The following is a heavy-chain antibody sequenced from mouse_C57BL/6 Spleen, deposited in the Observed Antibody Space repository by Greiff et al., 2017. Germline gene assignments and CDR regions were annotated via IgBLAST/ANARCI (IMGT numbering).Heavy chain of an antibody. J-gene: IGHJ2*01. CDR2: IDPSDSET. CDR1: GYTFTSYW. D-gene: IGHD1-2*01. Sequence: QVQLQQPGAELVRPGSSVKLSCKASGYTFTSYWMHWVKQRPIQGLEWIGNIDPSDSETHYNQKFKDKATLTVDKSSSTAYMQLSSLTSEDSAVXYCARSGDYGSYYCAYWAQGTTLTVSA. V-gene: IGHV1-52*01. CDR3: ARSGDYGSYYCAY.